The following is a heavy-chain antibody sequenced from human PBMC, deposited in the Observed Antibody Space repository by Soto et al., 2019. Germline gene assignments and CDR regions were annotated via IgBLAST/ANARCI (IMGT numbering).Heavy chain of an antibody. CDR3: AREHCSSTTCFPGEWFDP. CDR1: GGSISNYY. V-gene: IGHV4-59*01. D-gene: IGHD2-2*01. CDR2: IYYSGST. Sequence: SETLSLTCTVSGGSISNYYWSWIRQPPRKGLEWIGYIYYSGSTSYNPSLKSRVTISVDTSKNQFSLKLSSVTAADTAVYYCAREHCSSTTCFPGEWFDPWGQGTLVTV. J-gene: IGHJ5*02.